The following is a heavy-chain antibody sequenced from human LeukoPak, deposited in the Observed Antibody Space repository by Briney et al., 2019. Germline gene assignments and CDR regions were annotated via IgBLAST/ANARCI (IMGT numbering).Heavy chain of an antibody. V-gene: IGHV1-18*01. J-gene: IGHJ4*02. CDR3: ARYRSSGYYASLGY. Sequence: GASVKVSCKASGYTFTSYGISWVRQAPGQGLEWMGWISAYNGNTNYAQKLQGRVTMTTDTSTSTAYMELRSLRSDDTAVYHCARYRSSGYYASLGYWGQGTLVTVSA. CDR2: ISAYNGNT. CDR1: GYTFTSYG. D-gene: IGHD3-22*01.